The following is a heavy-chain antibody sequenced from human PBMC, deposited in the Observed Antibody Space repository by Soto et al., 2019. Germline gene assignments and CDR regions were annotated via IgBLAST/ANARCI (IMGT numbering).Heavy chain of an antibody. D-gene: IGHD3-10*01. V-gene: IGHV2-26*01. Sequence: QVTLKESGPVLVKPTETLTLTCTVSGFSLSTARIGVSWIRQPPGKALEWLAHIFSNDEKSYSTSLKSRLTISKDTSKSQVVLTMTKMEPVDRATYYCARMVRTNYYGSGSYRILDHWGQGTLVTVSS. J-gene: IGHJ4*02. CDR2: IFSNDEK. CDR1: GFSLSTARIG. CDR3: ARMVRTNYYGSGSYRILDH.